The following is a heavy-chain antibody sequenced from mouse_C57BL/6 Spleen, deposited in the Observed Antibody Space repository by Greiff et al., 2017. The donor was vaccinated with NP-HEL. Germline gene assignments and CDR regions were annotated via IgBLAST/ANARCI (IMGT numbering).Heavy chain of an antibody. J-gene: IGHJ3*01. CDR1: GYSITSGYD. V-gene: IGHV3-1*01. CDR3: ARDNGNYVAWFAY. CDR2: ISYSGST. D-gene: IGHD2-1*01. Sequence: EVQLVESGPGMVKPSQSLSLTCTVTGYSITSGYDWHWIRHFPGNKLEWMGYISYSGSTNYNPSLKSRISITHDTSKNHFFLKLNSVTTEDTAAYYCARDNGNYVAWFAYWGQGTLVTVSA.